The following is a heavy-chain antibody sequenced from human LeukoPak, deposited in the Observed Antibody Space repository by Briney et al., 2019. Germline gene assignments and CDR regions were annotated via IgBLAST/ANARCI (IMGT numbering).Heavy chain of an antibody. CDR2: ISSSSSYI. D-gene: IGHD4-17*01. J-gene: IGHJ4*02. CDR3: ARVGYGDYVDY. CDR1: GFTFSSYS. V-gene: IGHV3-21*01. Sequence: GGSLRLSCAASGFTFSSYSMNWVRQAPGKGLEWVSSISSSSSYIYYADSVKGRFTISRDNAKNSLYLQMSSLRAEDTAVYYCARVGYGDYVDYWAREPWSPSPQ.